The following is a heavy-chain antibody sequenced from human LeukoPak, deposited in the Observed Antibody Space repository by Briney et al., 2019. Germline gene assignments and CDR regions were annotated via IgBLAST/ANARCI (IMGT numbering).Heavy chain of an antibody. Sequence: GASVKASCKASGGTFSSYAISWVRQAPGQGLEWMGGIIPIFGTANYAQKFQGRVTITTDESTSTAYMELSSLRSDDTAVYYCARVRWSGEPTDYWGQGTLVTVSS. CDR2: IIPIFGTA. D-gene: IGHD3-10*01. CDR3: ARVRWSGEPTDY. V-gene: IGHV1-69*05. J-gene: IGHJ4*02. CDR1: GGTFSSYA.